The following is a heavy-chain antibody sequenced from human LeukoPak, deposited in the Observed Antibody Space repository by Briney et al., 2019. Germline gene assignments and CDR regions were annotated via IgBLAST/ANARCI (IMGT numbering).Heavy chain of an antibody. CDR2: INHSGNT. CDR3: ARGSRYCSSTSCYWYDY. V-gene: IGHV4-34*01. D-gene: IGHD2-2*01. J-gene: IGHJ4*02. CDR1: GGSFSGYY. Sequence: SETLSLTCAVYGGSFSGYYWSWIRQPPGKGLEWMGEINHSGNTNYHPSLKSRVTISVDTSKNQFSLKLSSVTAADKAVYYCARGSRYCSSTSCYWYDYWGQGTLVTVSS.